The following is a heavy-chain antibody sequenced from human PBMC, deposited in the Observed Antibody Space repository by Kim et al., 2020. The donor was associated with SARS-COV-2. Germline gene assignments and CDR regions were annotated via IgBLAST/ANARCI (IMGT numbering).Heavy chain of an antibody. CDR3: VGWDPNWGGNY. CDR2: IKEDGSEK. V-gene: IGHV3-7*01. J-gene: IGHJ4*02. Sequence: GGSLRLSCAASGIIFSTFWMSWIRQAPGKGLEWVAHIKEDGSEKYYVDSVKGRFTISRDNAKNSLYLQMNSLRAEDTAVYYCVGWDPNWGGNYWGQGTLVTVSS. D-gene: IGHD3-10*01. CDR1: GIIFSTFW.